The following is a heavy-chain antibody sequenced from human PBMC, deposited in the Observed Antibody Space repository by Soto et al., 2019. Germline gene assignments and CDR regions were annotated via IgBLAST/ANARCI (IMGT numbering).Heavy chain of an antibody. CDR3: ARNVRGSGDFDN. Sequence: SETLSLTCTVSGGSISSSSYYWGWIRQPPGKGLEWIGGIYYSGSTYYNPSLKSRVTISVDTSKNQFSLKLSSVTAADTAVYYFARNVRGSGDFDNWGQGTLVTVPS. V-gene: IGHV4-39*01. CDR1: GGSISSSSYY. CDR2: IYYSGST. D-gene: IGHD3-10*01. J-gene: IGHJ4*02.